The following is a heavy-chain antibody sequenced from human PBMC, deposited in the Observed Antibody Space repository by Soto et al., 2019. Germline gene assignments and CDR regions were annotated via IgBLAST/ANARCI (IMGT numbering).Heavy chain of an antibody. V-gene: IGHV3-30*18. CDR3: AKVVVVATHYYYYYMDV. D-gene: IGHD2-15*01. CDR2: ILFDGSSE. Sequence: GGSLRLSCAASGFTFSTYGMHWVRQAPGKGLEWVALILFDGSSEYYVDSVKGRFTISRDNSKNTLYLQMNSLRAEDTAVYYCAKVVVVATHYYYYYMDVWGKGTTVTVSS. J-gene: IGHJ6*03. CDR1: GFTFSTYG.